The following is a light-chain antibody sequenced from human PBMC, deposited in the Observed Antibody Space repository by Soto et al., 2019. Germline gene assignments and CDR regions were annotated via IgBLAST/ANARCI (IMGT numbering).Light chain of an antibody. V-gene: IGKV3-20*01. Sequence: EIVLTQSPGTLSLSPGERATLSCRASQSVSSSYLARYQQKPGQAPRLLIYGASSSATGIPDRFSGSGSGTDFTLTISRLEPEDFAVYYCQQYGSSPLTFGGWTKVEIK. J-gene: IGKJ4*01. CDR1: QSVSSSY. CDR3: QQYGSSPLT. CDR2: GAS.